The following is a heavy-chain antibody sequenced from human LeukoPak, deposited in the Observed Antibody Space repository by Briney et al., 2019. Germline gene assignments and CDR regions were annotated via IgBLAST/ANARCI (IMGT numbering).Heavy chain of an antibody. D-gene: IGHD6-13*01. CDR3: ARGPPYSSSWPKTYGMDV. Sequence: GGSLRLSCAASGFTFSSYSMNWVRQAPGKGLEWVSPISSSSSYIYYADSVKGRFTISRDNAKNSLYLQMNSLRAEDTAVYYCARGPPYSSSWPKTYGMDVWGQGTTVTVSS. J-gene: IGHJ6*02. V-gene: IGHV3-21*01. CDR2: ISSSSSYI. CDR1: GFTFSSYS.